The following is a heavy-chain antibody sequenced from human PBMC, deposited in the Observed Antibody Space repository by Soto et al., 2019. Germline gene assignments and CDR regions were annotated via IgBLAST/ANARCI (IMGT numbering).Heavy chain of an antibody. CDR3: AKWDYGDSTGDY. CDR1: GFNFSDYG. CDR2: ISYDGSDE. Sequence: QVQLVESGGGVVQPGRSLRLSCAASGFNFSDYGMHWVRQAPGKGLEWVAVISYDGSDEYYADSVKGRFTLSRDNSKNPLYLQMNSLRAEDTAVYYCAKWDYGDSTGDYWGQGTRVTVSS. J-gene: IGHJ4*02. V-gene: IGHV3-30*18. D-gene: IGHD4-17*01.